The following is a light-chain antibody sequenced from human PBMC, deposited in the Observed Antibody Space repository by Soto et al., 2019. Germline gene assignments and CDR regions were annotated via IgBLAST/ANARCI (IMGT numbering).Light chain of an antibody. V-gene: IGKV3-15*01. CDR1: QSVSSR. Sequence: EIVMTQSPATLSVSPGETATLSCRASQSVSSRLAWYKQRPGQAPGLLIYDASNRATGIPARFSGSGSGTEFTLTISSLQSEDVAVYYCQHYNNWPYTFGQGNKLESK. J-gene: IGKJ2*01. CDR3: QHYNNWPYT. CDR2: DAS.